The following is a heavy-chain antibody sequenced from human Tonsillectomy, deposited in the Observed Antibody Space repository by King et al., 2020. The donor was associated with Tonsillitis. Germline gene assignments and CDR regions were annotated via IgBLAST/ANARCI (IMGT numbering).Heavy chain of an antibody. Sequence: QLVQSGAEVKKPGASVRVSCKASGYTFTVYDINWVRQATGQGLEWMGWMNPNNGITGYAQKFQGRVTMTRNTSISTAYMELSSLTSEDTAVYYCARRNLEDSGSGSYYFPYYFDYWGQGTLVTVSS. V-gene: IGHV1-8*02. D-gene: IGHD3-10*01. CDR2: MNPNNGIT. J-gene: IGHJ4*02. CDR3: ARRNLEDSGSGSYYFPYYFDY. CDR1: GYTFTVYD.